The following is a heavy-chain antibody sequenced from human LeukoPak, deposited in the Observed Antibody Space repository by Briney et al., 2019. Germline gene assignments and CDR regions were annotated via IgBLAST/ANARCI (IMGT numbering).Heavy chain of an antibody. CDR3: ARVISDCANFNCFKGYFDY. CDR2: INAGNGNT. V-gene: IGHV1-3*01. J-gene: IGHJ4*01. D-gene: IGHD5/OR15-5a*01. CDR1: GYTFTNYA. Sequence: ASVTVSFTASGYTFTNYAIHWVRQAPGQSLEWMGWINAGNGNTKYSQKFQARVTITRDTSANTAYMELSSLGSEDTTIYYCARVISDCANFNCFKGYFDYWGQGTPVTVSS.